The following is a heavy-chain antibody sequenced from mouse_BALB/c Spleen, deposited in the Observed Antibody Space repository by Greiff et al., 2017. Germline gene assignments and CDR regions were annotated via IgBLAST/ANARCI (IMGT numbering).Heavy chain of an antibody. Sequence: QVQLQQSGPGLVAPSQSLSITCTVSGFSLTSYGVHWVRQPPGKGLEWLGVIWAGGSTNYNSALMSRLSINKDNSTSQVFLKMNSLQTDDTAMYYWARGGFYAMDYWGQGTSVTVSS. CDR1: GFSLTSYG. J-gene: IGHJ4*01. CDR3: ARGGFYAMDY. V-gene: IGHV2-9*02. D-gene: IGHD3-1*01. CDR2: IWAGGST.